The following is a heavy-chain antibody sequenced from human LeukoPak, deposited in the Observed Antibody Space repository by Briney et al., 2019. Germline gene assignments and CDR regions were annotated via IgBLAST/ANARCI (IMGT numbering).Heavy chain of an antibody. Sequence: ASVKGSCKASGYTFTGYYMHWVRQAPGQGLEWMGRINPNSGGTNYAQKFQGRVTMTRDTSISTAYMELSRLRSDDTAVYYCARSHCTNGVCLPYFDYWGQGTLVTVSS. CDR2: INPNSGGT. D-gene: IGHD2-8*01. V-gene: IGHV1-2*06. CDR3: ARSHCTNGVCLPYFDY. J-gene: IGHJ4*02. CDR1: GYTFTGYY.